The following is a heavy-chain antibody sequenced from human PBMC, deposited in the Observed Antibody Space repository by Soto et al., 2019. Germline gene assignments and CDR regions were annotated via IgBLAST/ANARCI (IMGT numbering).Heavy chain of an antibody. Sequence: ASVKVSCKASGGTFSSYAISWVRQAPGQGLEWMGGIIPIFGTANYAQKFQGRVTITADESTSTAYMELSSLRSEDTAVYYCARGHGYNRAFDYWGQGTLVTVSS. V-gene: IGHV1-69*13. CDR2: IIPIFGTA. CDR3: ARGHGYNRAFDY. J-gene: IGHJ4*02. CDR1: GGTFSSYA. D-gene: IGHD5-12*01.